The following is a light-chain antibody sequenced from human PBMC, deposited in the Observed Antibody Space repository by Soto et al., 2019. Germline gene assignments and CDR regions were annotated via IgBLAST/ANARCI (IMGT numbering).Light chain of an antibody. CDR3: LQATHWPLT. J-gene: IGKJ4*01. CDR1: QSLVYSDGITY. V-gene: IGKV2-30*01. CDR2: KVF. Sequence: VVVTQSPLSLPVTLGQPASISCRSSQSLVYSDGITYLNWFQQRQGQSPRRLIYKVFNRDSGVPDRFSGSGSGTDFTLKISRVEAEDVGTYYCLQATHWPLTFGGGTKVEIK.